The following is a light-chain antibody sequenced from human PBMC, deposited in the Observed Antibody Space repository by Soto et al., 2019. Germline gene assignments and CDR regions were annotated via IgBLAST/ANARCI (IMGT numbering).Light chain of an antibody. V-gene: IGKV3-15*01. Sequence: EIVMTQSPATLSVSPGESVTLSCRASQRVSSNLAWYQQKPDQAPRLLIYGASTRATGIPARFSGSGSGTEFALTISSLQSEDFAVYYCQQYNNWPPSTFGQGTKREIK. J-gene: IGKJ2*01. CDR2: GAS. CDR3: QQYNNWPPST. CDR1: QRVSSN.